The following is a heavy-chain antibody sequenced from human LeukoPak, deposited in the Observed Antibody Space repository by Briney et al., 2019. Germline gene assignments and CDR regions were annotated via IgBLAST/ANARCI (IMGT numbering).Heavy chain of an antibody. CDR2: IYSGGST. Sequence: GGSLRLSCAASGFTVSSNYMSWVRQAPGKGLEWVSVIYSGGSTYYADSVKGRFTISRDNSKNTLYLQMNSLRAEDTAVYYCARWKPKWLQTQIAVAGTGYYFDYWGQGTLVTVSS. V-gene: IGHV3-53*01. D-gene: IGHD6-19*01. J-gene: IGHJ4*02. CDR3: ARWKPKWLQTQIAVAGTGYYFDY. CDR1: GFTVSSNY.